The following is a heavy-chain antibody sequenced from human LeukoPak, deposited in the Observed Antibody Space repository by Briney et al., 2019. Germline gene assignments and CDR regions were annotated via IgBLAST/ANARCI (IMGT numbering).Heavy chain of an antibody. CDR2: IYYSGST. CDR1: GGSISSYY. CDR3: ARALTAAGTGWFDP. J-gene: IGHJ5*02. Sequence: SETLSHTCTVSGGSISSYYWSWIRQPPGKGLEWIGYIYYSGSTNYNPSLKSRVTISVDTSKNQFSLKLSSVTAADTAVYYCARALTAAGTGWFDPWGQGTLVTVSS. V-gene: IGHV4-59*01. D-gene: IGHD6-13*01.